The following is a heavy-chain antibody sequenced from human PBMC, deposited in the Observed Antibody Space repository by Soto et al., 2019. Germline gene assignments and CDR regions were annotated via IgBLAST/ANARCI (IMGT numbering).Heavy chain of an antibody. Sequence: SVKVSCKASGYTFTSYGISWVRQAPGQGLEWMGWISAYNGNTNYAQKLQGRVTMTTDTSTSTAYMELRSLRSDDTAVYYCARDTYYDFWSGYYRDYYYGMDVWGQGTTVTV. CDR3: ARDTYYDFWSGYYRDYYYGMDV. CDR2: ISAYNGNT. J-gene: IGHJ6*02. V-gene: IGHV1-18*04. D-gene: IGHD3-3*01. CDR1: GYTFTSYG.